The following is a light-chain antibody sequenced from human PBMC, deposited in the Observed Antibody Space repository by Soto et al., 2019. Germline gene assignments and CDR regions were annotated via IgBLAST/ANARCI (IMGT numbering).Light chain of an antibody. Sequence: DIQMTQSPSTLSASVGDRVTITCRASQSISSWLAWYQQKPVKAPKLLIYKASSLESGVPSRFSGSGSGTEFTLTISSLQPDDFATYYCQHYNSYSEAFGQGTKVAIK. CDR2: KAS. CDR1: QSISSW. CDR3: QHYNSYSEA. V-gene: IGKV1-5*03. J-gene: IGKJ1*01.